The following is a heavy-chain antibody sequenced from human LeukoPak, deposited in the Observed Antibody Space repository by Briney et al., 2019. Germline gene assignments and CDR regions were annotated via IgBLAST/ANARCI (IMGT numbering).Heavy chain of an antibody. CDR2: IKQDGSEK. CDR1: GFTFSGYW. J-gene: IGHJ5*02. D-gene: IGHD5-24*01. V-gene: IGHV3-7*01. CDR3: ARLGETGYRPGDL. Sequence: GGSLRLSCAASGFTFSGYWMNWVRQAPGKGLEWVANIKQDGSEKHYVDSAKGRFTISRDNAKNSLYLQMNSLRVDDTAVYYCARLGETGYRPGDLWGQGTLVTVSS.